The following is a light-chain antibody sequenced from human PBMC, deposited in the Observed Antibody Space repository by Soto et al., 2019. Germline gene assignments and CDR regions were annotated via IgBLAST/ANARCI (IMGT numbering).Light chain of an antibody. V-gene: IGLV1-44*01. J-gene: IGLJ1*01. CDR1: SSNIGSNT. CDR2: SNN. CDR3: AAWDDSQNGYV. Sequence: QSALTPTPSASGTPGQSVTISFSGSSSNIGSNTVNWYQQLPGTAPKLLIYSNNQRPSGVPDRFSGSRSGTSASLAISGLQSEDEADYYCAAWDDSQNGYVFGTGTKVTVL.